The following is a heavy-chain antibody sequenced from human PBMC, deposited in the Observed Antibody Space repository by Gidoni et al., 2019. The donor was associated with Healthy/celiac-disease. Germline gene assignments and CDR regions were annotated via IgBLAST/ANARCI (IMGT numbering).Heavy chain of an antibody. D-gene: IGHD3-3*01. J-gene: IGHJ5*02. V-gene: IGHV4-34*01. Sequence: QVQLQQWGAGLLKPSETLSLTCAVYGGSFSGYYWSWIRQPPGKGLEWIGEINHSGSTNYNPSLKSRVTRSVDTSKNQFSLKLSSVTAADTAVYYCARGRVLRFLEWLARNWFDPWGQGTLVTVSS. CDR2: INHSGST. CDR1: GGSFSGYY. CDR3: ARGRVLRFLEWLARNWFDP.